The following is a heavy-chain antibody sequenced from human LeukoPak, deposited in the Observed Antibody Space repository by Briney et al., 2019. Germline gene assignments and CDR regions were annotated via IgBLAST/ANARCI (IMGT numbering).Heavy chain of an antibody. J-gene: IGHJ3*02. D-gene: IGHD3-22*01. Sequence: SETLSLTCTVSGGSISSYYWSWIRQPPGKGLEWIGYIYYSGSTNYNPSLKSRVTISVDTSKNQFSLKLSSVTAADTAVYYCARRIGYYDSSGYAHDAFDIWGQGTMVTVSS. CDR3: ARRIGYYDSSGYAHDAFDI. CDR1: GGSISSYY. V-gene: IGHV4-59*08. CDR2: IYYSGST.